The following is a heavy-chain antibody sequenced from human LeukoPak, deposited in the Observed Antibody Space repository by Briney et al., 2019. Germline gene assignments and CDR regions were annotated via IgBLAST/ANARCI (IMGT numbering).Heavy chain of an antibody. V-gene: IGHV3-11*01. CDR3: ARAIVYYDSSGSDY. CDR2: ISSSGSTI. Sequence: GESLKISCAASGFTFSDYYMSWIRQAPGKGLEWVSYISSSGSTIYYADSVKGRFTISRDNAKNSLYLQMNSLRAEDTAVYYCARAIVYYDSSGSDYWGQGTLVTVSS. D-gene: IGHD3-22*01. J-gene: IGHJ4*02. CDR1: GFTFSDYY.